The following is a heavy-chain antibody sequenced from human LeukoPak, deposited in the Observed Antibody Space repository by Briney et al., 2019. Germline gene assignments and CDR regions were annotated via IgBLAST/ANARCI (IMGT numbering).Heavy chain of an antibody. V-gene: IGHV4-59*01. J-gene: IGHJ4*02. CDR1: GASTTSYY. Sequence: SETLSLTCSVTGASTTSYYWNWIRQAPGKGLEWIGYIYSDGTTSYSPSLRSRVTISIDTSRNQFSLKLSSVTAADAAVYYCARDTRSYDTSGYYYFDYWGQGALVTVSS. D-gene: IGHD3-22*01. CDR3: ARDTRSYDTSGYYYFDY. CDR2: IYSDGTT.